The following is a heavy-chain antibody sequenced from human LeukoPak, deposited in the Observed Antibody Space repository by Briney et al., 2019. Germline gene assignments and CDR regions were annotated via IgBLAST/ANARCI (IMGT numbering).Heavy chain of an antibody. CDR2: ISGSGGST. J-gene: IGHJ4*02. Sequence: GGSLRLSCVVSGFTFSSYAMSWVRQAPGKGLEWVSGISGSGGSTYYADSVKGRFTISRDNSKNTLYLQLNSLRAEDTAVYYCAKDFFGSGSSLYNYFDYWGQGTLVTVSS. V-gene: IGHV3-23*01. CDR1: GFTFSSYA. D-gene: IGHD6-13*01. CDR3: AKDFFGSGSSLYNYFDY.